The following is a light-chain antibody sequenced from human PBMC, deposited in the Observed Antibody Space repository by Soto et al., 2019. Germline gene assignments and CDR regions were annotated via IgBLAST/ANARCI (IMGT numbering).Light chain of an antibody. Sequence: VLTQPASVSGSPGQSITISCTGTSSDVGSYNLVSWYQQHPGKAPKLMIYEVSKRPSGVSNRFSGSKSGNTASLTISGLQAEDEADYYCCSYAGSSTFLYVFGTGTKVTVL. CDR2: EVS. CDR3: CSYAGSSTFLYV. V-gene: IGLV2-23*02. J-gene: IGLJ1*01. CDR1: SSDVGSYNL.